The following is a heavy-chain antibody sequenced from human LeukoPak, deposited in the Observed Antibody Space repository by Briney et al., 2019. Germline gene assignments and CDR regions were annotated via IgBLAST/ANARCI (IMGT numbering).Heavy chain of an antibody. CDR3: PRVRVLSRWFGGIGVGY. V-gene: IGHV1-8*01. CDR2: MNPNRGNT. J-gene: IGHJ4*02. Sequence: ASVKVSCKASGYTFTSYDINWVRQATGQRREWMGWMNPNRGNTGYAHKFQGRATMTRHTSIRTAYMELSDLRSADTAGYDCPRVRVLSRWFGGIGVGYLGQPTMVTVSS. D-gene: IGHD3-10*01. CDR1: GYTFTSYD.